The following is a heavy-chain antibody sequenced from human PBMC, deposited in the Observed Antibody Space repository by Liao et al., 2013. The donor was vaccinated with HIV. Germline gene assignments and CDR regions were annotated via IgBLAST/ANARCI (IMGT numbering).Heavy chain of an antibody. D-gene: IGHD1-26*01. J-gene: IGHJ6*03. Sequence: QLQLQESGSGLVKPSQTLSLTCAVSGGSISSGGYSWSWIRQPPGKGLEWIGYIYHSGSTYYNPSLKSRVTISVDTSKNQFSLKLSSVTAADTAVYYCARGPRLGGYYYYYMDVWGKGTTVTVSS. V-gene: IGHV4-30-2*01. CDR2: IYHSGST. CDR1: GGSISSGGYS. CDR3: ARGPRLGGYYYYYMDV.